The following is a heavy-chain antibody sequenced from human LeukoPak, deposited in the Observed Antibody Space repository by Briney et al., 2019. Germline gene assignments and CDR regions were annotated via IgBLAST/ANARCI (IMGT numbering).Heavy chain of an antibody. J-gene: IGHJ4*02. CDR3: AKDAKRNYDFWDRFDY. D-gene: IGHD3-3*01. CDR2: ISGSGGST. V-gene: IGHV3-23*01. CDR1: GFTFSTYA. Sequence: GGSLRLSCAASGFTFSTYAMSWVRQAPGKGLKWVSAISGSGGSTYYADSVKGRFTISRDNSKNTLYLQMNSLRAEDTALYYCAKDAKRNYDFWDRFDYWGQGTLVTVSS.